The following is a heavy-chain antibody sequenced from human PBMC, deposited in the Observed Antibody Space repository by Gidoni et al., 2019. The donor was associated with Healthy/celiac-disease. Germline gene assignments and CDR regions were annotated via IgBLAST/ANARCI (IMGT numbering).Heavy chain of an antibody. CDR3: YLAVAGYD. CDR2: ISYDGSNK. D-gene: IGHD6-19*01. CDR1: GFTFSSYG. V-gene: IGHV3-30*03. J-gene: IGHJ4*02. Sequence: QVQLVESGGGVVQPGRFLRLSCAASGFTFSSYGMHWVRQAPGKGLEWVAVISYDGSNKYYADSVKGRFTISRDNSKNTLYLQMNSLRAEDTAVYYCYLAVAGYDWGQGTLVTVSS.